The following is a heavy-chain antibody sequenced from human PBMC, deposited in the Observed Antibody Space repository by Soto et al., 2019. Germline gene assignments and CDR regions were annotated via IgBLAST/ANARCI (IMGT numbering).Heavy chain of an antibody. Sequence: QVQLVESGGGVVQPGRSLRLSCAASGFTFSSYGMHWVRQAPGKGLEWVAVISYDGSNKYYADSVRGRFTISRDNSKNTLYLQMNSLRAENTAVYYCAKDNCISTSCYRLYNWFDPWGQGTLVTVS. V-gene: IGHV3-30*18. CDR1: GFTFSSYG. CDR2: ISYDGSNK. CDR3: AKDNCISTSCYRLYNWFDP. D-gene: IGHD2-2*01. J-gene: IGHJ5*02.